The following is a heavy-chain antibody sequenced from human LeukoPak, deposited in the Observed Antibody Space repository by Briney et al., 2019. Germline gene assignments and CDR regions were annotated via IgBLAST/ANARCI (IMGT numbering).Heavy chain of an antibody. J-gene: IGHJ4*02. V-gene: IGHV3-23*01. CDR2: ISGAPTGGET. CDR1: GFTFSNYG. Sequence: GGSLRLSCAASGFTFSNYGMNWVRQAPGKGPEWVGGISGAPTGGETHYAESVKGRVTVSRDNSKNTMFLEMNSLRAEDTAVYYCARESPMTLWAPLFDYWGQGTLVTVSS. CDR3: ARESPMTLWAPLFDY. D-gene: IGHD3-10*01.